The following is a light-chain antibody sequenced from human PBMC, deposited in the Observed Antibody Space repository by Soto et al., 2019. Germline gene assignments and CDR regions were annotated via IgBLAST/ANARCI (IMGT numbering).Light chain of an antibody. CDR1: SSDVGGYNY. CDR2: GVS. J-gene: IGLJ1*01. Sequence: QSVLTQPASVSGSPGQSITISCTGTSSDVGGYNYVSWYQQHPGKAPKLIIYGVSNRPSGVSNRFSGSKSGNTASLTISGLQAEDEADYYCSSYTSSSTPYVFGTGTQLTVL. CDR3: SSYTSSSTPYV. V-gene: IGLV2-14*01.